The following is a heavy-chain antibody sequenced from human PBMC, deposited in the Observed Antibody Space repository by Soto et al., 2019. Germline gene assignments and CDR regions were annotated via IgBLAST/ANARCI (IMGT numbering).Heavy chain of an antibody. CDR3: TTTKYYDFWSGYFRGGPFDY. CDR2: IKSKTDGGTT. J-gene: IGHJ4*02. D-gene: IGHD3-3*01. Sequence: PGGSLRLSCAASGFTFSNAWMSWVRQAPGKGLEWVGRIKSKTDGGTTDYAAPVKGRFTISRDDSKNTLYLQMNSLKTEDTAVYYCTTTKYYDFWSGYFRGGPFDYWGQGTLVTVS. CDR1: GFTFSNAW. V-gene: IGHV3-15*01.